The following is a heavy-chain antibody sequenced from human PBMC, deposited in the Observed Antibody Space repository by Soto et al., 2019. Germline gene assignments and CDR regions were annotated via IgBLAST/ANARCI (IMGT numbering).Heavy chain of an antibody. Sequence: DVQMVESGGGLVQPGGSLKLSCTATGFTFVGSAIHWVRQAPGKGREWVGRIRNKANDYATAYPASVTGRFTISRDDSKATAYLEMNSLKTEDTAMYYCAGPGPFDSWGQGTLVTVSS. CDR3: AGPGPFDS. V-gene: IGHV3-73*01. J-gene: IGHJ4*02. CDR2: IRNKANDYAT. CDR1: GFTFVGSA. D-gene: IGHD1-1*01.